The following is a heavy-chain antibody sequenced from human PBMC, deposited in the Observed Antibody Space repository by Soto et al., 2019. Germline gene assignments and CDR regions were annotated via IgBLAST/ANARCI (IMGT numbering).Heavy chain of an antibody. V-gene: IGHV3-73*01. J-gene: IGHJ6*03. D-gene: IGHD3-3*01. CDR2: IRSKANSYAT. CDR3: TRHGNTIFGVVIPYYYMDV. Sequence: GGSLRLSCAASGFTFSGSAMHWVRQASGKGLEWVGRIRSKANSYATAYAASVKGRFTISRDDSKNTAYLQMNSLKTEDTAVYYCTRHGNTIFGVVIPYYYMDVWGKGTTVTVSS. CDR1: GFTFSGSA.